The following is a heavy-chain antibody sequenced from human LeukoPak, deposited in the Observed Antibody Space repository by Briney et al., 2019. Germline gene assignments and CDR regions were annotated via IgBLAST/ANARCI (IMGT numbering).Heavy chain of an antibody. CDR1: GFTFSAYW. V-gene: IGHV3-74*01. CDR2: IHSDGSST. J-gene: IGHJ4*02. CDR3: ARKALDYYDSSGYPDY. Sequence: GGSPRLSCAASGFTFSAYWMHWVRQAPGKGLVWVSRIHSDGSSTSYADSVKGRFTISRDNAKNTLYLQMNSLRAEDTAVYYCARKALDYYDSSGYPDYWGRGTLVTVSS. D-gene: IGHD3-22*01.